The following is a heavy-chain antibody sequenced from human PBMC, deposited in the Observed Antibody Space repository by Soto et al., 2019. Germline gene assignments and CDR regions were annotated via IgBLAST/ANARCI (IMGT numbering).Heavy chain of an antibody. CDR3: ARKRITMVRGVSYFDY. CDR1: GYTFTSYD. V-gene: IGHV1-8*01. J-gene: IGHJ4*02. D-gene: IGHD3-10*01. Sequence: GASVKVSCKASGYTFTSYDINWVRQATGQGLEWMGWMNPNSGNTGYAQKFQGRVTMTRNTSISTAYMELNSLRAEDTAVYYCARKRITMVRGVSYFDYWGQGTLVTVSS. CDR2: MNPNSGNT.